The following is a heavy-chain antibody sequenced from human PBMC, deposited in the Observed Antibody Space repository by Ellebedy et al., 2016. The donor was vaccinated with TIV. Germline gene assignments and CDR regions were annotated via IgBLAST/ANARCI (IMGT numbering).Heavy chain of an antibody. J-gene: IGHJ4*02. CDR1: GFSFNTFF. Sequence: GESLKISXAASGFSFNTFFMSWVRHSPWRGLEWVSTISASSDTTRFADSVKGRFTISRDNSKNTVYLRMNDLRAEDTAVYYCRQGHYADYWGQGTLVTVSS. V-gene: IGHV3-23*01. CDR2: ISASSDTT. CDR3: RQGHYADY.